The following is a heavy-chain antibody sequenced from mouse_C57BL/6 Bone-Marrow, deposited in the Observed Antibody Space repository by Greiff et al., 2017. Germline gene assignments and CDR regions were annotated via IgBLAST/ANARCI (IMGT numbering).Heavy chain of an antibody. CDR1: GFTFSDAW. D-gene: IGHD3-3*01. V-gene: IGHV6-6*01. CDR3: TLTATGY. Sequence: EVQLVESGGGLVQPGGSMKLSCAASGFTFSDAWMDWVRQSPEKGLEWVAEIRNNANNHATYYAESVKGRFTISKDDSTRSVCLQMDSLRAEDSGSYYCTLTATGYWGQGTTLTVSS. CDR2: IRNNANNHAT. J-gene: IGHJ2*01.